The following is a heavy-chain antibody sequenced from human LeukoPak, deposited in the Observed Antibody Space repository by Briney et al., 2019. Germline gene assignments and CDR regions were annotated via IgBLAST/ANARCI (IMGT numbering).Heavy chain of an antibody. D-gene: IGHD4-23*01. J-gene: IGHJ4*02. V-gene: IGHV1-18*04. CDR1: GYTFTGYY. CDR3: ARDGPHDYGGKPFDY. CDR2: ISAYNGNT. Sequence: ASVKVSCKASGYTFTGYYMHWVRQAPGQGLEWMGWISAYNGNTNYAQKLQGRVTMTTDTSTSTAYMELRSLRSDDTAVYYCARDGPHDYGGKPFDYWGQGTLVTVSS.